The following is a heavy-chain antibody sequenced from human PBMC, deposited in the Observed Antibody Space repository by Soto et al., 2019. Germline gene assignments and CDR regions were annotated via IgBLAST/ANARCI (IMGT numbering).Heavy chain of an antibody. CDR3: ARRYSSSFGY. CDR1: GGSISSYY. Sequence: QVQLQESGPGLVKPSETLSLTCTVSGGSISSYYWSWIRQPPGKGLEWIGYICYSGSTNYNPSLKRRVTIAVDTSENEFSLKLSSVTAADTAVYYCARRYSSSFGYWGQGTLVTVSS. CDR2: ICYSGST. D-gene: IGHD6-13*01. V-gene: IGHV4-59*08. J-gene: IGHJ4*02.